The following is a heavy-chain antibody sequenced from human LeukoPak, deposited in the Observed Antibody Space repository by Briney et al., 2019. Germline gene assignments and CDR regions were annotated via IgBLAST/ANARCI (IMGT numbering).Heavy chain of an antibody. Sequence: SETLSLTCTVSGGSISSSSYYWGWIRQPPGKGLEWIGSIYYSGSTYYNPSLKSRVTISVDTSKNQFSLKLTSVTAADTAVYYCATGSGYSSGWNNPYDAFDIWGQGTLVTVSS. CDR2: IYYSGST. J-gene: IGHJ3*02. CDR3: ATGSGYSSGWNNPYDAFDI. V-gene: IGHV4-39*07. D-gene: IGHD6-25*01. CDR1: GGSISSSSYY.